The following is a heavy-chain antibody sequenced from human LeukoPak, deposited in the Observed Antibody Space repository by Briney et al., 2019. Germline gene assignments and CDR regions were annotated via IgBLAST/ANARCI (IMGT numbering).Heavy chain of an antibody. CDR2: IYYSGST. J-gene: IGHJ4*02. Sequence: SETLSLTCTVSGGSISSSSYYWGWIRQPPGKGLEWIGSIYYSGSTYYGPSLKSRATISVDTSKNHFSLKLSSVTAADTAVYYCARRATNWGSFDYWGQGNPVTVSS. CDR1: GGSISSSSYY. CDR3: ARRATNWGSFDY. D-gene: IGHD7-27*01. V-gene: IGHV4-39*02.